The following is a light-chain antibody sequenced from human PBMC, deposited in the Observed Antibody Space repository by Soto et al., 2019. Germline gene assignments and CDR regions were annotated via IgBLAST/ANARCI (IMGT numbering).Light chain of an antibody. CDR3: QQRSNWPLT. CDR1: QSVDSY. V-gene: IGKV3-11*01. J-gene: IGKJ4*01. Sequence: EIVLTQSAVTLSLSPGQRATLSCRASQSVDSYLAWYQQKPGQAPRLLIYEASNRASGIPARFSGSGSGTDFTLTISSLEPEDFAVYYCQQRSNWPLTFGGGTKVDI. CDR2: EAS.